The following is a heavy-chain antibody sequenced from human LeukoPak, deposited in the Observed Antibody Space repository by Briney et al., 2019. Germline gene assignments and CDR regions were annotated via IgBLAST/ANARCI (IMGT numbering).Heavy chain of an antibody. Sequence: GGSLRLSCAASGFTFSSYEMNWVRQAPGEGLEWVSYISSSGSTIYYADSVKGRFTISRDNAKNSLYLQMNSLRAEDTAVYYCAREGGVNYDILTGYSPRDAFDIWGQGTMVTVSS. CDR2: ISSSGSTI. CDR3: AREGGVNYDILTGYSPRDAFDI. CDR1: GFTFSSYE. V-gene: IGHV3-48*03. D-gene: IGHD3-9*01. J-gene: IGHJ3*02.